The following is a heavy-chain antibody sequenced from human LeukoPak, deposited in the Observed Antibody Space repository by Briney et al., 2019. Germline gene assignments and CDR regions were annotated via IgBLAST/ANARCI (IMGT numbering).Heavy chain of an antibody. CDR1: GGSISGYY. Sequence: SETLSLTCTVSGGSISGYYRSWIRQPPGKGLEWIGYIYTSGSTSYNPSLKSRVTISVDTSKNQFSLKVSSVTAADTAVYYCARVPRSAYDAFDIWGQGTVVTVSS. V-gene: IGHV4-4*09. J-gene: IGHJ3*02. D-gene: IGHD4-17*01. CDR2: IYTSGST. CDR3: ARVPRSAYDAFDI.